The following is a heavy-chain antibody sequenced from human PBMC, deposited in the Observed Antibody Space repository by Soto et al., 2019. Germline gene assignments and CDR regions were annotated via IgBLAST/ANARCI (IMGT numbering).Heavy chain of an antibody. Sequence: GSYLSHSGAASGLTFDDYAMHWVRQSPGKGLEWVSGISWNSGSIGYADSVKGRFTISRDNAKNSLYLQMNSLRAEDTALYYCAIDIYSSGWIHDV. V-gene: IGHV3-9*01. D-gene: IGHD6-25*01. J-gene: IGHJ3*01. CDR3: AIDIYSSGWIHDV. CDR1: GLTFDDYA. CDR2: ISWNSGSI.